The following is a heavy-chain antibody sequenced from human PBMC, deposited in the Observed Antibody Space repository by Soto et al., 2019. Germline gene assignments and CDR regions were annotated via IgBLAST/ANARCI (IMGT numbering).Heavy chain of an antibody. D-gene: IGHD4-17*01. CDR1: GGSISSGGYY. CDR3: ASRVTTVQPGVVFFDY. V-gene: IGHV4-31*03. CDR2: IYYSGST. Sequence: QVQLQESGPGLVKPSQTLSLTCTVSGGSISSGGYYWSWIRQHPGKGLEWIGYIYYSGSTYYNPSLKSRVTISVDTSKNQFSLKLSSVTAADTAVYYCASRVTTVQPGVVFFDYWGQGTLVTVSS. J-gene: IGHJ4*02.